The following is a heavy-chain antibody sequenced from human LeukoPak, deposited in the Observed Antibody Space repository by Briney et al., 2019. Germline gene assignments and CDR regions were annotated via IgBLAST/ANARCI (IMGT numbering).Heavy chain of an antibody. V-gene: IGHV4-61*01. CDR1: GGSVRSNSHY. CDR2: IHYSGST. Sequence: SETLSLTCSVSGGSVRSNSHYWNWIRQPPGKGLEWTGYIHYSGSTDYNPAFKSRVTMSVDTSKNQFSLKVTSMTAADTAVYFCARDPGATSPNCHIDCWGQGTLVTVSS. CDR3: ARDPGATSPNCHIDC. J-gene: IGHJ4*02. D-gene: IGHD2-15*01.